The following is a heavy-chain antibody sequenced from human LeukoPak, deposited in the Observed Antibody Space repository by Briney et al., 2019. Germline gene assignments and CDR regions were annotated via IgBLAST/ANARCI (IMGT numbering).Heavy chain of an antibody. D-gene: IGHD3-10*01. CDR2: ISGSGGST. Sequence: PGGSLRLSCAASGFTFSNYAMSWVRQAPGKGLEWVSSISGSGGSTYYPDSVKGRFTISRDNSKNTLSLQMNGLRAEDTAVYYCAKDASAGSGSYYNYWGQGTLVTVSS. CDR3: AKDASAGSGSYYNY. CDR1: GFTFSNYA. V-gene: IGHV3-23*01. J-gene: IGHJ4*02.